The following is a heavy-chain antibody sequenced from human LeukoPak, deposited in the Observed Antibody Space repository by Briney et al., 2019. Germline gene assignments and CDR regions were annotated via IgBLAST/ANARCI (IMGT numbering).Heavy chain of an antibody. J-gene: IGHJ4*02. CDR2: ISSSSSYI. Sequence: GGSLRLSCAASGFTFSSYSMNWVRQAPGKGLEWVSSISSSSSYIYYADSVKGRFTISRDNSKNTLYLQMNSLRAEDTAVYYCARGVRIAVAGYIDYWGQGTLVTVSS. CDR3: ARGVRIAVAGYIDY. D-gene: IGHD6-19*01. V-gene: IGHV3-21*01. CDR1: GFTFSSYS.